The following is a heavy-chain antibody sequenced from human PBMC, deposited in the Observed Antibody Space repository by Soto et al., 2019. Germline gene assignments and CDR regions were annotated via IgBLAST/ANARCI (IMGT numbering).Heavy chain of an antibody. D-gene: IGHD3-10*01. V-gene: IGHV1-69*13. CDR1: GGTFSSYA. Sequence: AVKVSCKASGGTFSSYAISWVRQAPGQGLEWMGGIIPIFGTANYAQKFQGRVTITADESTSTAYMELSSLRSEDTAVYYCATRGVIPYYYYGMDVWGQGTTVTVSS. J-gene: IGHJ6*02. CDR3: ATRGVIPYYYYGMDV. CDR2: IIPIFGTA.